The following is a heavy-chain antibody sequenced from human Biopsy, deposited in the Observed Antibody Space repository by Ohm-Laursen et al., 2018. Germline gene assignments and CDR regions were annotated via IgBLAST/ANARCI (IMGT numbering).Heavy chain of an antibody. Sequence: PSETLSLTCTVSGGSISSYYWSWIRQPPGKGLEWIGYIYYTGSTNYNPSLKSRVTISVDTSMNHLSLGLTSVTAADTAVYYCARHAPSYSGSYWRYFDLWGRGTLVTVSS. CDR2: IYYTGST. V-gene: IGHV4-59*08. J-gene: IGHJ2*01. CDR3: ARHAPSYSGSYWRYFDL. D-gene: IGHD1-26*01. CDR1: GGSISSYY.